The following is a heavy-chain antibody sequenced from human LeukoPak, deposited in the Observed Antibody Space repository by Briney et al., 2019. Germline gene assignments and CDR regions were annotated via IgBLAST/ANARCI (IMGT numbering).Heavy chain of an antibody. CDR3: ARRSEWELIDY. J-gene: IGHJ4*02. D-gene: IGHD1-26*01. Sequence: ASVKVSCTASGYTFTSNYIHWVRQMPGKGLEWMGRIDPSDSYTNYSPSFQGHVTISADKSISTAYLQWSSLKASDTAMYYCARRSEWELIDYWGQGTLVTVSS. V-gene: IGHV5-10-1*01. CDR1: GYTFTSNY. CDR2: IDPSDSYT.